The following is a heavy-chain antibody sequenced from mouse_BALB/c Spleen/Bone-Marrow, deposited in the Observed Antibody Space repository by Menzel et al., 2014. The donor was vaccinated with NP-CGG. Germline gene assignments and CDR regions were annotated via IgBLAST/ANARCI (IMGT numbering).Heavy chain of an antibody. CDR3: TRLNYYGNLFV. J-gene: IGHJ1*01. V-gene: IGHV4-1*02. CDR2: VNPDSSTI. D-gene: IGHD1-1*01. Sequence: EVQLVESGGGLVQPGGSLKLSCAASGFDFSRFWMSWVRQAPGKGLEWIGEVNPDSSTINYTPSLKDKFIISRDNAKNTLYLQMSKVRSEDTALYYCTRLNYYGNLFVWGAGTTVTVSS. CDR1: GFDFSRFW.